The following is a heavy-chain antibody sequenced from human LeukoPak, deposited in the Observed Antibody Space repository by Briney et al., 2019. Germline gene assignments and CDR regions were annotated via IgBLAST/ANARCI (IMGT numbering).Heavy chain of an antibody. Sequence: GASVKVSCKASGGTFSSYAISWVRQAPGQGLEWMGRIIPILGIANYAQKFEGRVTITADKSTSTAYMELSSLRSEDTAVYYCARDREYYYGSGSPPDYWGQGTLVTVSS. J-gene: IGHJ4*02. V-gene: IGHV1-69*04. D-gene: IGHD3-10*01. CDR3: ARDREYYYGSGSPPDY. CDR1: GGTFSSYA. CDR2: IIPILGIA.